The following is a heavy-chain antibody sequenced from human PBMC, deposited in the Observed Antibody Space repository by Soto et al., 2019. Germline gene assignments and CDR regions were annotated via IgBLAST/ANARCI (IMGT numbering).Heavy chain of an antibody. D-gene: IGHD6-19*01. CDR3: ARDSGWQHGVDY. Sequence: QVQLVESGGGVVQPGRSLRLSCAASGFTFSSYGMHWVRQAPGKGLEWMAVIWYDGSNKYYADSVKGRFTISRDNSKNTLYLQMNSLRAEDTAVYYCARDSGWQHGVDYWGQGTLVTVSS. CDR1: GFTFSSYG. CDR2: IWYDGSNK. V-gene: IGHV3-33*01. J-gene: IGHJ4*02.